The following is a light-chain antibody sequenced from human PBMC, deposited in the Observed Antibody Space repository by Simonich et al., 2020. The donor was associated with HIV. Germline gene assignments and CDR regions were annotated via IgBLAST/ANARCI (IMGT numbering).Light chain of an antibody. J-gene: IGLJ2*01. Sequence: QSALTQPRSVSGSPGQSVTISCTGTRSDVGAYDYISWYQQHPGKAPKLLIFDVSKWPSGVPDRFSGAKSGNTASLTISGLQTEDEAHYYCCSYAGSYTFVFGEGTKLTVL. CDR3: CSYAGSYTFV. V-gene: IGLV2-11*01. CDR2: DVS. CDR1: RSDVGAYDY.